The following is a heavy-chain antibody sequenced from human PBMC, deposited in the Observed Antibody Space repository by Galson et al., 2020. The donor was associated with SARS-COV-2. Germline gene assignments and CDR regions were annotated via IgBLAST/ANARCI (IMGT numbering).Heavy chain of an antibody. CDR3: VGDRHGGAFDG. J-gene: IGHJ4*02. D-gene: IGHD2-15*01. Sequence: GGSLRLSCAASGFLFSDYDMNWVRQAPGKGLEWVSLITKSSSTIYYADSVRGRFTISRDNAKSSLYLQMNGLRAEDTAVYYCVGDRHGGAFDGWGQGTLVTVSS. CDR2: ITKSSSTI. CDR1: GFLFSDYD. V-gene: IGHV3-48*01.